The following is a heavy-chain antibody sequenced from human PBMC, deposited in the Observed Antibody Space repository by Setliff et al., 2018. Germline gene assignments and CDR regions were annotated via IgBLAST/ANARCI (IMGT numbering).Heavy chain of an antibody. D-gene: IGHD3-22*01. Sequence: GASVKVSCKTSGYSFTVFGISWVRQAPGQGLEWMGWISPYYESTNYAQKFQGRVTMTTDTSTSTAYMELTSLTSDDTALYYCVRGQGPRTVVAIPFDHWGQGTLVTVSS. CDR3: VRGQGPRTVVAIPFDH. V-gene: IGHV1-18*01. CDR1: GYSFTVFG. CDR2: ISPYYEST. J-gene: IGHJ4*02.